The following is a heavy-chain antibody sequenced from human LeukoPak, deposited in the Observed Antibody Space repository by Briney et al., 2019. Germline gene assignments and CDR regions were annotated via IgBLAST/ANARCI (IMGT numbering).Heavy chain of an antibody. CDR2: ISSSGSAT. Sequence: GSLRLSCAASGFTFSDYYMSWIRQAPGKGLEWVSYISSSGSATQYADSVKGRFTISRDNAKNSLYLQMNSLRAEDTAVYYCARVMRSGSPFDYWGQGTLVTVSS. D-gene: IGHD1-26*01. J-gene: IGHJ4*02. CDR1: GFTFSDYY. CDR3: ARVMRSGSPFDY. V-gene: IGHV3-11*01.